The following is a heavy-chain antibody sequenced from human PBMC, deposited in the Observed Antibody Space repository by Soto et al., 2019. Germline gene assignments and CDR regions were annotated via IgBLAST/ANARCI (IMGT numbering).Heavy chain of an antibody. J-gene: IGHJ6*03. CDR3: ATISYGDYPTPHPNMDV. CDR2: IKQDGSEK. CDR1: GFTFSSYW. Sequence: GGSLRLSCAASGFTFSSYWMSWVRQAPGKGLEWVANIKQDGSEKYYVDSVKGRFTISRDNAKNSLYLQMNSLRAEDTAVYYCATISYGDYPTPHPNMDVWGKGTTVTVSS. D-gene: IGHD4-17*01. V-gene: IGHV3-7*01.